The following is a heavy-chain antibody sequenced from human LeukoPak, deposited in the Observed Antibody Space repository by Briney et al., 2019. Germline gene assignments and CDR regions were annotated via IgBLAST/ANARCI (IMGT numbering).Heavy chain of an antibody. CDR1: GFTFSSSW. V-gene: IGHV3-7*01. CDR3: VRISTAVAGADY. Sequence: PGGSLRLSCAASGFTFSSSWMSWVRQAPGKGLERVANIKQDGSEKYYVESVKGRFTISRDNTKNSLYLQMDSLTAEDTAVYYCVRISTAVAGADYWGQGTLVTVSS. D-gene: IGHD6-19*01. CDR2: IKQDGSEK. J-gene: IGHJ4*02.